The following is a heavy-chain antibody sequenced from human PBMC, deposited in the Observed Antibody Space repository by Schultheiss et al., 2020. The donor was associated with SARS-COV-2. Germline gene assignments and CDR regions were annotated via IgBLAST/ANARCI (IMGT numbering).Heavy chain of an antibody. Sequence: GGSLRLSCAASGFTFSSYWMSWVRQAPGKGLEWVANIKQDGSEKYYVDSVKGRFTISRHNSKNTLYLQMNSLRAEDTAVYYCATLPGIPVAGTESTASWGQGTLVTVSS. D-gene: IGHD6-19*01. J-gene: IGHJ5*02. CDR1: GFTFSSYW. V-gene: IGHV3-7*03. CDR2: IKQDGSEK. CDR3: ATLPGIPVAGTESTAS.